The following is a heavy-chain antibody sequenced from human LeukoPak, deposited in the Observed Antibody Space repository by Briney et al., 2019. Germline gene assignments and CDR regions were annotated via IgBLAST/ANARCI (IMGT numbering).Heavy chain of an antibody. CDR1: TYSISSGYY. Sequence: SETLSLTCTVSTYSISSGYYWSWIRQPAGKGLEWIGRIYTSGSTNYNPSLKSRVTMSVDTSKNQVSLKLSSVTAADTAVYYRARHAGYGYGPFLDYWGQGTQVTVSS. J-gene: IGHJ4*02. D-gene: IGHD5-18*01. CDR3: ARHAGYGYGPFLDY. CDR2: IYTSGST. V-gene: IGHV4-4*07.